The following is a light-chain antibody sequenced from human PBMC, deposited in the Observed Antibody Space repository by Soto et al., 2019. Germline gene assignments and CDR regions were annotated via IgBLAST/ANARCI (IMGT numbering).Light chain of an antibody. CDR1: QSVSRY. CDR2: GAS. Sequence: IVLTQAPGTLSLSPGERATLSCRASQSVSRYLTWYQQKPGQGPRVLIYGASSRATGIPDRFSGSGFGTDFTLTINRLEPEDFAVYYCQQYGSSPPTFGQGTKVEIK. CDR3: QQYGSSPPT. V-gene: IGKV3-20*01. J-gene: IGKJ1*01.